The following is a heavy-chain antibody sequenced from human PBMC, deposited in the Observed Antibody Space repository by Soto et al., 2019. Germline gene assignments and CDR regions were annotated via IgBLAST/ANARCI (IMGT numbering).Heavy chain of an antibody. J-gene: IGHJ4*02. CDR3: ARELLPADSSGYNDY. Sequence: SETLSLTCTVSGGSISRGGYYWSWIRQDPGKGLEWIGYIYYSGSTYYNPSLKSRVTISVDTSKNQFSLKLSSVTAADTAVYYLARELLPADSSGYNDYWGQGTLVTVS. D-gene: IGHD3-22*01. CDR1: GGSISRGGYY. CDR2: IYYSGST. V-gene: IGHV4-31*03.